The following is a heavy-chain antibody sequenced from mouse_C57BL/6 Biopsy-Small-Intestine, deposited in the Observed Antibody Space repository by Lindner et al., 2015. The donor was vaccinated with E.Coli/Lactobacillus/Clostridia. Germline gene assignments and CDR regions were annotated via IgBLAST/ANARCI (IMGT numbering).Heavy chain of an antibody. J-gene: IGHJ4*01. CDR2: IYPSNGET. CDR3: AREVTGAMDY. CDR1: GYSFTGYY. D-gene: IGHD2-5*01. Sequence: VQLQESGPELVKPGTSVKISCKASGYSFTGYYIDWVKQSPGKSLEWIGYIYPSNGETSYTQKFKGKATLTVDKSSSTVTMQLNSLASEDSAVYYCAREVTGAMDYWGQGTSVIVSS. V-gene: IGHV1-42*01.